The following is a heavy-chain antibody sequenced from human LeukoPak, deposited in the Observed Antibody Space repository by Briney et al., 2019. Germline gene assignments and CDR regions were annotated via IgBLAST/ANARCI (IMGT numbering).Heavy chain of an antibody. CDR2: IIPIFGTA. V-gene: IGHV1-69*13. J-gene: IGHJ6*02. CDR1: GGTVSRYA. CDR3: ARASECHYCYGMDG. Sequence: SVKVSYKASGGTVSRYAISWVGQAPGHGLEGMGGIIPIFGTANYAQKFQGRVTITADESTSTAYMELSSLRSEDTAVYYCARASECHYCYGMDGWGQGTTVTVSS. D-gene: IGHD5/OR15-5a*01.